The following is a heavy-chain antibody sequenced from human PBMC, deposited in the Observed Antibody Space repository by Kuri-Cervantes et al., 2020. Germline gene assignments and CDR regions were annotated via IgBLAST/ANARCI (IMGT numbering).Heavy chain of an antibody. Sequence: ASVKVSCKASGYTFTSYGISWVRQAPGQGLEWMGIINPSGGSTSYAQKFQERVTITRDMSTSTAYMELSSLRSEDTAVYYCAAESVYSGSRAAVDWGQGTLVTVSS. D-gene: IGHD1-26*01. CDR2: INPSGGST. CDR1: GYTFTSYG. V-gene: IGHV1-46*01. J-gene: IGHJ4*02. CDR3: AAESVYSGSRAAVD.